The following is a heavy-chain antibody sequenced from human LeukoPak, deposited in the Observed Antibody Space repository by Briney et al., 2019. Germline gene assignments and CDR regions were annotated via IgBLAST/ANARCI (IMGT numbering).Heavy chain of an antibody. J-gene: IGHJ4*02. CDR2: ISGSGGST. Sequence: GGSLRLSCAASGFTFSTYAMSWVRQAPGKGLEWVSVISGSGGSTYYADSLKGRFTISRDNSKNTLYLQMNSLRAEDTAVYYCAKHAPGWGYFDYWGQGTLVTVSS. V-gene: IGHV3-23*01. CDR3: AKHAPGWGYFDY. CDR1: GFTFSTYA. D-gene: IGHD3-16*01.